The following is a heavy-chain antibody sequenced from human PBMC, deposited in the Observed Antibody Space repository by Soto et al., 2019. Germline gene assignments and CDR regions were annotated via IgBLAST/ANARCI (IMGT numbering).Heavy chain of an antibody. D-gene: IGHD2-21*02. CDR2: IYYSGST. J-gene: IGHJ1*01. Sequence: SETLSLTCSVSGGSITSSTYYWGWIRQPPGKGLEWIGSIYYSGSTYYNPSLKSRVTISVDTSKNQFSLKLSSVTAADTALYYCARYDEVVTAIPEYFQHWGQGTPVTVSS. CDR1: GGSITSSTYY. CDR3: ARYDEVVTAIPEYFQH. V-gene: IGHV4-39*01.